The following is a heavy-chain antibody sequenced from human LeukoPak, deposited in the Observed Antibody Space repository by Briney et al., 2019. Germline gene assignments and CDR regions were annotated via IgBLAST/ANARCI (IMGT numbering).Heavy chain of an antibody. CDR1: GYTFTSYG. CDR3: ARGGAPKYYNDSSGYYYGREYYYYYMDV. J-gene: IGHJ6*03. Sequence: ASVKVSCKASGYTFTSYGISWVRQAPGQGLEWMGWISAYNGNTNYAQKLQGRVTMTTDTSTSTAYMELRSLRSDDTAVYYCARGGAPKYYNDSSGYYYGREYYYYYMDVWGKGTTVTVSS. V-gene: IGHV1-18*01. D-gene: IGHD3-22*01. CDR2: ISAYNGNT.